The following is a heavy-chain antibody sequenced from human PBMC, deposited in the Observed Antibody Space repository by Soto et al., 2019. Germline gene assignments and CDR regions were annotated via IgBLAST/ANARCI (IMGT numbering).Heavy chain of an antibody. Sequence: QMQLVQSGPEVKKPGTSVKVSCKASGSTFTSSAIQWVRQARGQRLEWIGWVVVGSGSTNYAPKFQERVTITRDMATRTSYMELSNLRSEDTALYYCAADSGDDSTGYWADYWGQGTLVTVSS. CDR2: VVVGSGST. CDR3: AADSGDDSTGYWADY. J-gene: IGHJ4*02. D-gene: IGHD3-22*01. V-gene: IGHV1-58*02. CDR1: GSTFTSSA.